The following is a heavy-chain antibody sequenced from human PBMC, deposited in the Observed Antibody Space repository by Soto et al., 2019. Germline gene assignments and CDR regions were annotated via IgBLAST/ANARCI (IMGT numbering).Heavy chain of an antibody. V-gene: IGHV3-9*01. Sequence: GGSLRLSCAASGFTFDDYAMHWVRQAPGKGLEWVSGSSWNSGSIGYADSVKGRFTISRDNAKNSLYLQMNSLRAEDTALYYCAKEYDYIWGSYDYWGQGTLVTVSS. J-gene: IGHJ4*02. CDR3: AKEYDYIWGSYDY. D-gene: IGHD3-16*01. CDR1: GFTFDDYA. CDR2: SSWNSGSI.